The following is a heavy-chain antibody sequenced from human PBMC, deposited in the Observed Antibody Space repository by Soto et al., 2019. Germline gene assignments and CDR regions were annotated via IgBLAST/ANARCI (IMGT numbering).Heavy chain of an antibody. CDR2: IYDSGNT. CDR1: GDSITTYTW. V-gene: IGHV4-4*02. Sequence: SETLSLTCGVSGDSITTYTWWTWVRQTPGKGLEWIGEIYDSGNTRYNPSLKSRVTISKDTSKNELSLKLNSVTVADTAVYYCATCQLGEYYYAMDIWGQGTTVTVSS. CDR3: ATCQLGEYYYAMDI. D-gene: IGHD7-27*01. J-gene: IGHJ6*02.